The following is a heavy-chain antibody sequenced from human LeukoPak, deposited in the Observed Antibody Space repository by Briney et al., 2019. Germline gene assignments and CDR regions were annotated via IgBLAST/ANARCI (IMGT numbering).Heavy chain of an antibody. D-gene: IGHD6-13*01. CDR3: ARAPSSLPGIYYYYYYMDV. Sequence: ASVKVSCKASGYTFTSYDINWVRQATGQGLEWMGWMNPNSGNTGYAQKFQGRVTITRNTSISTAYMELSSLRSEDTAVYYCARAPSSLPGIYYYYYYMDVWGKGTTVTVSS. CDR2: MNPNSGNT. V-gene: IGHV1-8*03. J-gene: IGHJ6*03. CDR1: GYTFTSYD.